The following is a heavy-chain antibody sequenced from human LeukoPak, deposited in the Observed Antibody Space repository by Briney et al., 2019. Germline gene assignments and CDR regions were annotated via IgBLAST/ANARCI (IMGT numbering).Heavy chain of an antibody. CDR3: ARRYGGNSETGYYYGMDV. D-gene: IGHD4-23*01. V-gene: IGHV4-4*02. Sequence: SETLSLTCAVSGGSISSSNWWSWVRQPPGKGLEWIGEIYHSGSTNYNPSLKSRVTISVDTSKNQFSLKLSSVTAADTAVYYCARRYGGNSETGYYYGMDVWGQGTTVTVSS. CDR1: GGSISSSNW. J-gene: IGHJ6*02. CDR2: IYHSGST.